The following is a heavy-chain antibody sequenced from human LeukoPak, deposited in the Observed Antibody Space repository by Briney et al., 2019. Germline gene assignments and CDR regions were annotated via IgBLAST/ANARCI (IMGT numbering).Heavy chain of an antibody. J-gene: IGHJ4*02. D-gene: IGHD5-18*01. CDR3: ARITVDTAMATGNGFDY. Sequence: GGSLRLSCAASGFTFSDYYMSWIRQAPGKGLEWVSYISSSGSTIYYADSVKGRFTISRDNAKNSLYLQMNSLRAEDTAVYYCARITVDTAMATGNGFDYWGQGTLVTVSS. CDR2: ISSSGSTI. V-gene: IGHV3-11*04. CDR1: GFTFSDYY.